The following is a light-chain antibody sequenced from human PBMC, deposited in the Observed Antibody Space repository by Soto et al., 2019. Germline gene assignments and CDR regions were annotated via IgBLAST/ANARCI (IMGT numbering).Light chain of an antibody. CDR2: DAS. J-gene: IGKJ1*01. CDR3: QQYASWT. Sequence: DIQMTQSPSTLSASVGDRVTITCRASQSITYSLAWYQQKPGKAPNLLIYDASTLQSGVPSRFGGSGSVSEFTLTISGLQPDDFATYYCQQYASWTFGQGTNVEIK. V-gene: IGKV1-5*01. CDR1: QSITYS.